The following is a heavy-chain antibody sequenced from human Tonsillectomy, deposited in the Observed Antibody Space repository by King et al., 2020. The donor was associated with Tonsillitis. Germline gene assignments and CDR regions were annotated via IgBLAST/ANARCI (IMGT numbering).Heavy chain of an antibody. CDR1: GFTFSSYG. CDR3: AKVPSPCSYYSFGLDV. Sequence: VQLVESGGGVVQPGRSLRLSCAASGFTFSSYGIHWVRQAPGKGLEWVAVISYDGSNKYYADSVKGRFTISRDNSKNTVYLQMNSLRAEATAVYYCAKVPSPCSYYSFGLDVLGPGTPFTVSS. D-gene: IGHD2-21*01. J-gene: IGHJ6*02. CDR2: ISYDGSNK. V-gene: IGHV3-30*18.